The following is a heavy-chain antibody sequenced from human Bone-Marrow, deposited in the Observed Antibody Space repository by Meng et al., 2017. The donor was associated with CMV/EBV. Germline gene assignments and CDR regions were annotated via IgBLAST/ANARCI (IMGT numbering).Heavy chain of an antibody. CDR3: ARDVWGDIVVVPAVIGGS. J-gene: IGHJ5*02. V-gene: IGHV1-2*02. D-gene: IGHD2-2*01. CDR2: INPNSGGT. CDR1: GYTFTGYY. Sequence: ASVKVSCKASGYTFTGYYMHWVRQAPGQGLEWMGWINPNSGGTNYAQKFQGRATMTRDTSISTAYMELSRLRSDDTAVYYCARDVWGDIVVVPAVIGGSWGQGTLVTVSS.